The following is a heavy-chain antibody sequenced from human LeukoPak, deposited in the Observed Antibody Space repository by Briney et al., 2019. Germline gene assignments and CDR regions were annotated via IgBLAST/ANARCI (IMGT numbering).Heavy chain of an antibody. J-gene: IGHJ6*02. V-gene: IGHV3-30-3*01. CDR1: GFTFSSYA. CDR2: ISYDGSNK. CDR3: ARDHGSMVRGVYYYYGMDV. D-gene: IGHD3-10*01. Sequence: GGSLRLSCAASGFTFSSYAMHWVRQAPGKGLEWVAVISYDGSNKYYADSVKGRFTISRDNSKNTLYLQMNSLRAEDTAVYYCARDHGSMVRGVYYYYGMDVWGQGTTVTVSS.